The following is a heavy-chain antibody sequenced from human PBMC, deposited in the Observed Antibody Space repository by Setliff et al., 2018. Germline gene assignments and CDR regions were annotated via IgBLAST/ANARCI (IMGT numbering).Heavy chain of an antibody. CDR3: ARELAGIISGSYYPDAFDI. D-gene: IGHD1-26*01. J-gene: IGHJ3*02. V-gene: IGHV3-21*01. CDR1: GFTFSSYS. CDR2: ISSSSSYI. Sequence: GGSLRLSCAASGFTFSSYSMNWVRQVPGKGLEWVSSISSSSSYIYYADAVKGRFTLSRDNAKNSLYLQMNSLRAEDTAVYYCARELAGIISGSYYPDAFDIWGQGTMVTVSS.